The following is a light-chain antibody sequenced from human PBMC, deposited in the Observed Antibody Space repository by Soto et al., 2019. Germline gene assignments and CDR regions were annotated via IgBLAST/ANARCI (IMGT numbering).Light chain of an antibody. Sequence: QPVLTQPASVSGSPGQSITISCTGTSSDVGGYNYVSWYQQHPGKAPKLMIYEVTNRPSGVSNRFSGSKSGNTASLTISGLQAEDEADYYCSAYSGSNTWLFGGGTKVTVL. J-gene: IGLJ3*02. CDR3: SAYSGSNTWL. CDR2: EVT. V-gene: IGLV2-14*01. CDR1: SSDVGGYNY.